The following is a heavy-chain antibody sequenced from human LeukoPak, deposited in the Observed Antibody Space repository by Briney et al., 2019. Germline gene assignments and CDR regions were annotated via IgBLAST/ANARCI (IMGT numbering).Heavy chain of an antibody. CDR1: GFTVSSNS. D-gene: IGHD2-8*01. CDR2: ISGSGGST. J-gene: IGHJ4*02. CDR3: AKEAIPIHG. Sequence: GGSLRLSCTVSGFTVSSNSMSWVRQAPGKGLEWVSAISGSGGSTYYADSVKGRFTISRDNSKNTLYLQMNSLRAEDTAVYYCAKEAIPIHGWGQGTLVTVSS. V-gene: IGHV3-23*01.